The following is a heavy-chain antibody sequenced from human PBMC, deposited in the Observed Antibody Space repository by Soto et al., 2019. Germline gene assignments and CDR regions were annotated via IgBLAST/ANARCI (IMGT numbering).Heavy chain of an antibody. Sequence: QVQLVQSGAEVKKPGSSVKVSCKASGGTISRYSITWVRQAPGHGLEWIGRVIPIFGLPTYAKKFQGRVTITADDSTSTAYMELSSLRSDDTAVYYCAREDRDRETGLVPAAIDGMDVWGQGTTVTVSS. CDR1: GGTISRYS. D-gene: IGHD2-2*01. V-gene: IGHV1-69*08. CDR2: VIPIFGLP. CDR3: AREDRDRETGLVPAAIDGMDV. J-gene: IGHJ6*02.